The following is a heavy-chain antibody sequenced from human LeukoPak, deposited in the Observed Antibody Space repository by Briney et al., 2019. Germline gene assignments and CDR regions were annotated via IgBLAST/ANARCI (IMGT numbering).Heavy chain of an antibody. J-gene: IGHJ6*04. CDR3: ARGVSMVRGVITGYGMDV. CDR1: GGSISSGGYS. D-gene: IGHD3-10*01. CDR2: IYHSGST. V-gene: IGHV4-30-2*01. Sequence: SQTLSLTCAVSGGSISSGGYSWSWLRQPPGKGLEWIGYIYHSGSTYYNPSLKSRVTISVDRSKNQFSLKLSSVTAADTAVYYCARGVSMVRGVITGYGMDVWGKGTTVTVSS.